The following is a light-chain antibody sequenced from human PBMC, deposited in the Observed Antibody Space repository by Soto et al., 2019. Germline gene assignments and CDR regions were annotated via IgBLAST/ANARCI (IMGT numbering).Light chain of an antibody. CDR2: DAS. V-gene: IGKV3-11*01. Sequence: EIVLTQSPATLSLSPGERATLSCRASQSVSSYLAWYQQKPGQAPRLLIYDASNRATGIPVRFRGSGAGTDFTPTFSSLEPEDFSVYYCQQRSNWPWTFGQGT. J-gene: IGKJ1*01. CDR1: QSVSSY. CDR3: QQRSNWPWT.